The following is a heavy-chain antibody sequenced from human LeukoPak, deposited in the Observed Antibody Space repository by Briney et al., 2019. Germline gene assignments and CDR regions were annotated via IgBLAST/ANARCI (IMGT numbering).Heavy chain of an antibody. V-gene: IGHV4-30-4*08. D-gene: IGHD2-2*01. CDR3: ARDLADIVVVPAASPDAFDI. CDR1: GGSISSGDYY. CDR2: IYYSGST. J-gene: IGHJ3*02. Sequence: PSQTLSLTCTVSGGSISSGDYYWSWIRQPPGKGLEWIGYIYYSGSTYYNPSLKSRVTISVDTSKTQFSPKLSSVTAADTAVYYCARDLADIVVVPAASPDAFDIWGQGTMVTVSS.